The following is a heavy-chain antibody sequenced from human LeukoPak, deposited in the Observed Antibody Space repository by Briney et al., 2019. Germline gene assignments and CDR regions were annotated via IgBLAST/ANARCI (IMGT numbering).Heavy chain of an antibody. D-gene: IGHD3-9*01. J-gene: IGHJ5*02. CDR1: GGSISSSSYY. CDR2: IYYSGST. CDR3: ARVFGVVGYFDWLTLAWFDP. V-gene: IGHV4-39*07. Sequence: PSETLSLTCTVSGGSISSSSYYWGWIRQPPGKGLEWIGSIYYSGSTYYNPSLKSRVTISVDTSKNQFSLKLSSVTAADTAVYYCARVFGVVGYFDWLTLAWFDPWGQGTLVTVSS.